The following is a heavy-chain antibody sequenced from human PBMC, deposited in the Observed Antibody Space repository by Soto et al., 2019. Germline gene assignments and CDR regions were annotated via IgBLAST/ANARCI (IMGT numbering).Heavy chain of an antibody. CDR2: IIPIFGTA. J-gene: IGHJ6*02. V-gene: IGHV1-69*13. Sequence: SVKVSCKASGGTFSSYAISWVRQAPGQGLEWMGGIIPIFGTANYAQKFQGRVTITANESTSTAYMELSSLRSEDTAVYYCARERGRPAPPYYYGMDFWGQGTTVTVSS. D-gene: IGHD3-16*01. CDR1: GGTFSSYA. CDR3: ARERGRPAPPYYYGMDF.